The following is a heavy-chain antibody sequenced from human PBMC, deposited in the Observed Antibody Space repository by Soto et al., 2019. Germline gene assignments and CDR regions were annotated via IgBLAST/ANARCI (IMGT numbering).Heavy chain of an antibody. J-gene: IGHJ4*02. D-gene: IGHD3-10*01. CDR1: GGSISSSNW. V-gene: IGHV4-4*02. CDR3: ARDNYYGSESYGPHPHYYDY. Sequence: SETLSLTCAVSGGSISSSNWWSWVRQPPGKGLEWIGEIYHSGSTNYNPSLKSRVTISVDKSKNQFSLKLSSVTAADTAVYYCARDNYYGSESYGPHPHYYDYWGQGTLVTVSS. CDR2: IYHSGST.